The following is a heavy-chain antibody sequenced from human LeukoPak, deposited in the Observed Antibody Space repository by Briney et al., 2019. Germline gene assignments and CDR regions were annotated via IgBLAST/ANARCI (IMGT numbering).Heavy chain of an antibody. CDR3: AKDSSSYDWGYMDV. CDR2: IGGSDGRT. V-gene: IGHV3-23*01. Sequence: PGGSLRLSCAASGFTFSTYAMSWVRQAPGKGLEWVSLIGGSDGRTRYADSVKGRFTISRDNSKNTLYLEVNSLRAEDTAVYYCAKDSSSYDWGYMDVWGKGTTVTISS. D-gene: IGHD3-22*01. CDR1: GFTFSTYA. J-gene: IGHJ6*03.